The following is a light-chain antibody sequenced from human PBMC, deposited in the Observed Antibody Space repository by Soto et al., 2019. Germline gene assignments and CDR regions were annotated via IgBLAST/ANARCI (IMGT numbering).Light chain of an antibody. J-gene: IGKJ1*01. CDR1: QSVCNSY. CDR3: QQYGSSPWT. V-gene: IGKV3-20*01. CDR2: GAS. Sequence: EIVLTQSPGTLSLSPGERATLSCRASQSVCNSYLAWYQQKPGQAPRLLIYGASSRATGIPDRFSGSGSGTDFTLTISRLEPEDFAVYYCQQYGSSPWTFGQGTKVEIK.